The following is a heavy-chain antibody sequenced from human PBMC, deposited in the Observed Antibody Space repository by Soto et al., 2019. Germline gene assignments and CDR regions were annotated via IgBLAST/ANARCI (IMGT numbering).Heavy chain of an antibody. CDR1: GFSFWKYA. V-gene: IGHV3-23*01. CDR2: ISGSGGNT. Sequence: EVQLLESGGGLVQPGGSLRLSCAASGFSFWKYAMSWVRQAPGKGLEWVSVISGSGGNTNYADSVKGRFAISRDNSKNTLYLQVNSLRAEDTAIYYCEKDHYYYGSGKTFDYWGQGTLVTVSS. D-gene: IGHD3-22*01. CDR3: EKDHYYYGSGKTFDY. J-gene: IGHJ4*02.